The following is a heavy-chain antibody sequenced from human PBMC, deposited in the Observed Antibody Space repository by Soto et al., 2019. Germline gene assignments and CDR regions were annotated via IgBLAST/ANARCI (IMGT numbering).Heavy chain of an antibody. CDR3: ARVGRDGYNS. V-gene: IGHV4-38-2*01. J-gene: IGHJ5*02. CDR1: GYSISSGYY. D-gene: IGHD5-12*01. CDR2: IYHSGST. Sequence: SETLSLTCAVSGYSISSGYYWGWIRQPPGKGLEWIGSIYHSGSTYYNPSLKSRVTISVDTSKNQFSLKLSSVTAADTAVYYCARVGRDGYNSWGQGTQVTVSS.